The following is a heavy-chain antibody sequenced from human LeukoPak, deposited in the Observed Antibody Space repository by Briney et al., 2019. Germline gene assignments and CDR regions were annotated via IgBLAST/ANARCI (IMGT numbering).Heavy chain of an antibody. CDR2: ISSSSSYI. J-gene: IGHJ4*02. D-gene: IGHD2-15*01. CDR3: ATAGYCSGGSCYSFDY. Sequence: GGSLRLSCAASGFTFSNYGMNWVRQAPGKGLEWVSSISSSSSYIYYADSVKGRFTISRDNAKNSLYLQMNSLRAEDTAVYYCATAGYCSGGSCYSFDYWGQGTLVTVSS. V-gene: IGHV3-21*01. CDR1: GFTFSNYG.